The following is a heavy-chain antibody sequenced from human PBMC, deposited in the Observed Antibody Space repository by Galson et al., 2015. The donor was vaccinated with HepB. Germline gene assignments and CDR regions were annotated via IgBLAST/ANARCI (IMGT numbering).Heavy chain of an antibody. D-gene: IGHD6-6*01. J-gene: IGHJ5*02. CDR3: AKGGRQLVRWSLDP. Sequence: SLRLSCAASGFTFSSYGMQWVRQAPGKGLEWVAVISYDESHKFYADSVRGRFTISRDNSKNTLYLQMNSLRAEDTAVYYCAKGGRQLVRWSLDPWGQGTLVIVSS. CDR1: GFTFSSYG. CDR2: ISYDESHK. V-gene: IGHV3-30*18.